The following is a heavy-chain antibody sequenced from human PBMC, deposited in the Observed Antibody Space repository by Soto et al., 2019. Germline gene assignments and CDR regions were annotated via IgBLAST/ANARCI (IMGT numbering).Heavy chain of an antibody. J-gene: IGHJ4*02. CDR1: GGSISSSSYY. V-gene: IGHV4-39*01. Sequence: KSSETLSLTCTVSGGSISSSSYYWGWIRQPPWKGLEWIGSIYYSGSTYYNPSLKSRVTISVDTSKNQFSLKLSSVTAADTAVYYCARHSLECSSSSDYWGQGXLVTV. D-gene: IGHD6-6*01. CDR3: ARHSLECSSSSDY. CDR2: IYYSGST.